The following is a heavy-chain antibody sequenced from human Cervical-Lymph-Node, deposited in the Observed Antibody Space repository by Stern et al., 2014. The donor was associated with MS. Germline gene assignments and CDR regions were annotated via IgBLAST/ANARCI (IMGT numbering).Heavy chain of an antibody. D-gene: IGHD2-2*01. CDR1: GFTFSSYG. J-gene: IGHJ4*02. V-gene: IGHV3-33*01. CDR3: ARDSSKGGSNY. CDR2: IWYDGRNK. Sequence: VQLVESGGGVVQPGRSLRLACEASGFTFSSYGMHWVRQAPDKGLAWVAVIWYDGRNKYYADSVKGRFTISRDNSKNTLYLQMNSLRAEDTAVYYCARDSSKGGSNYWGQGTLVTVSS.